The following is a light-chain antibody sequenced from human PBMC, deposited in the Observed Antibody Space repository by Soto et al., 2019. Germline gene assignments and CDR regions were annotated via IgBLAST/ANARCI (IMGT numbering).Light chain of an antibody. V-gene: IGKV1-5*01. CDR1: QSLGTW. J-gene: IGKJ4*01. CDR2: DVS. CDR3: QQYFSYPLT. Sequence: DIQMTQSPSTLSASVGDRVIITCRASQSLGTWLAWYQQKPGTAPVLLIYDVSRLESGVPSRFSGRGSGTEFTLTLSSLQPDDFATYYCQQYFSYPLTFGGGTKVEIK.